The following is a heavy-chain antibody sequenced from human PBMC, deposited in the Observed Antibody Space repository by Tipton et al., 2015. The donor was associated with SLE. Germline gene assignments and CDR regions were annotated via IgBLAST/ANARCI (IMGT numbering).Heavy chain of an antibody. CDR3: ARDQEVSSGENRFDP. D-gene: IGHD2/OR15-2a*01. J-gene: IGHJ5*02. CDR1: GGSFTSNY. Sequence: TLSLTCTVSGGSFTSNYWSWIRQPPGKGLEWIGCMHYSGRSAYNDSLRSRVTILVDTSRQQISPKLTSVTAADTAIYYCARDQEVSSGENRFDPWGQGTLVTVSS. V-gene: IGHV4-59*01. CDR2: MHYSGRS.